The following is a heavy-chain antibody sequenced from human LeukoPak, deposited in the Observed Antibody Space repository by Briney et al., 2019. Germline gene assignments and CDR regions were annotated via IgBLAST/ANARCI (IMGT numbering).Heavy chain of an antibody. CDR2: IYYSGST. CDR3: ARSPAAISFGFDP. CDR1: GDSISSGGFH. D-gene: IGHD2-2*01. V-gene: IGHV4-31*03. Sequence: SETLSLTCTVSGDSISSGGFHWSWIRQHPGKGLEWIGYIYYSGSTYYNPSLKSRVTISVDTSKNQFSLKLSSVTAADTAVYYCARSPAAISFGFDPWGQGTLVTVSS. J-gene: IGHJ5*02.